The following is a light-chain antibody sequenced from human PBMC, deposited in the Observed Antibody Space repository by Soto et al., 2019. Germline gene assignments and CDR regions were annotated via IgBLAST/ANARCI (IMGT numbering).Light chain of an antibody. Sequence: DIQMTQSPSTLSASVGDRVTNTCRASQSVDIWLAWYQQTPGKAPKLLIYDASNLQSGVSSRFSGSGSGAEFTLTISSLQPDDVATYYCQQANSFPLTFGGGTKVDI. CDR3: QQANSFPLT. CDR2: DAS. J-gene: IGKJ4*01. CDR1: QSVDIW. V-gene: IGKV1-5*01.